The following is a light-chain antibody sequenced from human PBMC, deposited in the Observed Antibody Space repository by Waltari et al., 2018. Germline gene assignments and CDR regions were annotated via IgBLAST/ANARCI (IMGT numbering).Light chain of an antibody. CDR2: KVS. V-gene: IGKV2-30*02. CDR1: QSLVHTDGNTY. J-gene: IGKJ1*01. Sequence: DVGMTQSPLSLPVTLGQPDSISCRSSQSLVHTDGNTYLRWFHQRPGQSPMRLIDKVSHRDSEVPDRLRCSGSGHDFTLKISRVEAEDVGLYYCMQRTHWPPWTFGQGTKVEIK. CDR3: MQRTHWPPWT.